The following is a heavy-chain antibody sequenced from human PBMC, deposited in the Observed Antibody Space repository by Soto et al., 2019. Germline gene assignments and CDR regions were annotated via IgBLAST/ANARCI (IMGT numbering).Heavy chain of an antibody. V-gene: IGHV3-23*01. CDR2: ISGSAGST. Sequence: PGGSLRLSCAASGFTFSSCAMSWVRQAPGKGLDWVSSISGSAGSTYYADSVKGRVTISRDNSNSTLHLHLNSLRAEDTAVYYCATSNRLVGNDYWGQGTLVTVSS. CDR1: GFTFSSCA. CDR3: ATSNRLVGNDY. J-gene: IGHJ4*02. D-gene: IGHD6-6*01.